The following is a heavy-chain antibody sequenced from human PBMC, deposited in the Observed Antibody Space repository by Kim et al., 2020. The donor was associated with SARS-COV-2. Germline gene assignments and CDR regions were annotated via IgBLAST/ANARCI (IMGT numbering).Heavy chain of an antibody. CDR3: ARDGRKNWFDP. V-gene: IGHV4-31*03. D-gene: IGHD2-15*01. J-gene: IGHJ5*02. Sequence: SETLSLTCTVSGGSISSGGYYWSWIRQHPGKGLEWIGYIYYSGSTYYNPSLKSRVTISVDTSKNQFSLKLSSVTAADTAVYYCARDGRKNWFDPWGQGTLVTVSS. CDR2: IYYSGST. CDR1: GGSISSGGYY.